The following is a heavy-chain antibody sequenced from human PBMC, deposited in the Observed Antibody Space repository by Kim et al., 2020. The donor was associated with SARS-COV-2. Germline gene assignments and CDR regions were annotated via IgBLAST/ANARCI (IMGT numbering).Heavy chain of an antibody. J-gene: IGHJ4*02. CDR1: GFTFSSYA. V-gene: IGHV3-23*01. Sequence: GGSLRLSCAASGFTFSSYAMSWVRQAPGKGLEWVSAISGSGGSTYYADSVKGRFTISRDNSKNTLYLQMNSLRAEDTAVYYCAKGGFSTTSMAARHVTSPPDYWGQGTLVTVSS. CDR3: AKGGFSTTSMAARHVTSPPDY. D-gene: IGHD6-6*01. CDR2: ISGSGGST.